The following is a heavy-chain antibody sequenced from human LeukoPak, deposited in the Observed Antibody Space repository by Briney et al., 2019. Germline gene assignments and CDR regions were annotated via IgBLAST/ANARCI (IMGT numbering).Heavy chain of an antibody. Sequence: SETLSLNCTVSGAPITGHYWSWVRQPPGKGLEWVGYVYYSRSTNYNASLKSRPSISVDSSNNHFSLKLSAVTAADTGVYYCARVETLRSGDYYMDVWGKGTTVSVSS. J-gene: IGHJ6*03. D-gene: IGHD3-10*01. V-gene: IGHV4-59*11. CDR3: ARVETLRSGDYYMDV. CDR2: VYYSRST. CDR1: GAPITGHY.